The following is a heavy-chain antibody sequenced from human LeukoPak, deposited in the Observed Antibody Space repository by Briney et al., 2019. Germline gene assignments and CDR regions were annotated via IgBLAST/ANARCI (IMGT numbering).Heavy chain of an antibody. D-gene: IGHD5-24*01. Sequence: GGSLSLSCAASGFTFSDYAISWVRQAPGKGLEWVSAITFNGGNTYYAESVKGRFTVSRDNSKSTVDLQMNSLRVEDTAVYYCANSQIKWGQGTLVTVSS. CDR1: GFTFSDYA. J-gene: IGHJ4*02. V-gene: IGHV3-23*01. CDR3: ANSQIK. CDR2: ITFNGGNT.